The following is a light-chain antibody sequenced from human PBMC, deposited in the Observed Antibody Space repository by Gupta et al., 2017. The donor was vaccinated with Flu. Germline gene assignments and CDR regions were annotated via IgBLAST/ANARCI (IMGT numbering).Light chain of an antibody. J-gene: IGKJ4*01. CDR2: LGS. Sequence: VTLGEPASISCRSSQSLRTINGHNYLDWYVQKPGQPPQLLLYLGSNRASGVPDRFSGSGSGTSFTLEISRVEAEDVGVYYCMQALQTPLTFGGGTKVEIK. V-gene: IGKV2-28*01. CDR3: MQALQTPLT. CDR1: QSLRTINGHNY.